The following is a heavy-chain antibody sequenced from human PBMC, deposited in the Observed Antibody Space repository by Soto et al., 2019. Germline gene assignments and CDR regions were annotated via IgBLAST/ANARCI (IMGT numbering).Heavy chain of an antibody. CDR2: ISDSSGSNT. CDR1: GFTFTRHS. CDR3: AKFKFSRSSASDY. J-gene: IGHJ4*02. V-gene: IGHV3-23*01. D-gene: IGHD1-26*01. Sequence: PGGSLRLSCAASGFTFTRHSMNWVRQAAGKGLEWISYISDSSGSNTHYADSVKGRFTISRDNSKNTLFLQMNSLRAEDTAVYYCAKFKFSRSSASDYWGKGILVTSPQ.